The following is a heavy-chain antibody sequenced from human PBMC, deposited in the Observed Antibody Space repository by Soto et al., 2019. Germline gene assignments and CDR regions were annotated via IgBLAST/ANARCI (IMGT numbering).Heavy chain of an antibody. Sequence: ASVKVSCKASGFTFTSSAMQWVRQARGQRLEWIGWIVVGSGNTNYAQKFQERVTITRDMSTSTAYMELSSLRSEDTAVYYDILTGPSPSYGMDVWGQGTTVTVSS. V-gene: IGHV1-58*02. D-gene: IGHD3-9*01. CDR2: IVVGSGNT. CDR3: ILTGPSPSYGMDV. J-gene: IGHJ6*02. CDR1: GFTFTSSA.